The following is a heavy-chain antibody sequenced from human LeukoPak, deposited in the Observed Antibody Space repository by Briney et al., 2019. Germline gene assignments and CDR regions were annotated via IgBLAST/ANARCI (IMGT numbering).Heavy chain of an antibody. J-gene: IGHJ4*02. Sequence: GGSLRLSCAASGFTFSSYEMNWVRQAPGKGLEWVSYISSSGSTIYYADSVKGRFTISRDNAKNSLYLQMNSLRADDTAVYYCASSEEYCSGGSCLSGPLDYWGQGTLVTVSS. CDR3: ASSEEYCSGGSCLSGPLDY. V-gene: IGHV3-48*03. CDR1: GFTFSSYE. D-gene: IGHD2-15*01. CDR2: ISSSGSTI.